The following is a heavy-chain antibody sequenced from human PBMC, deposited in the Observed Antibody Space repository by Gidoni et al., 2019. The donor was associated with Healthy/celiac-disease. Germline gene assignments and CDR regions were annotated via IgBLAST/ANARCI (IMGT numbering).Heavy chain of an antibody. V-gene: IGHV3-30-3*01. CDR1: GFTFSSYA. J-gene: IGHJ4*02. CDR3: ARDPALGSGSYQDY. Sequence: QVQLVESGGGVVQPGRSLRLSCAASGFTFSSYAMHWVRQAPGKGLEWVAVISYDGSNKYYADSVKVRFTISRDNSKNTLYLQMNSLRAEDTAVYYCARDPALGSGSYQDYWGQGTLVTVSS. CDR2: ISYDGSNK. D-gene: IGHD3-10*01.